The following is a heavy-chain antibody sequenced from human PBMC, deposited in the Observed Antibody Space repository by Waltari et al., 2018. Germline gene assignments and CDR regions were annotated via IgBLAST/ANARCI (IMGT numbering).Heavy chain of an antibody. Sequence: EVQLVQSGAEVKKPGATVKISCKASGYTFTDYYMHWVQQAPGTGLEWMGRVDPEDGETIYAEKFQGRVTITADTSTDTAYMELSSLRSEDTAVYYCATGPFYSGYSYGPYWYFDLWGRGTLVTVSS. V-gene: IGHV1-69-2*01. D-gene: IGHD5-18*01. J-gene: IGHJ2*01. CDR1: GYTFTDYY. CDR2: VDPEDGET. CDR3: ATGPFYSGYSYGPYWYFDL.